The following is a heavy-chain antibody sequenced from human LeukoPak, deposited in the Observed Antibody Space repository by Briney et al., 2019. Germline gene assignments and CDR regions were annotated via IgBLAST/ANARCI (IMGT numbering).Heavy chain of an antibody. Sequence: GGSLRLSCAASGLTFSGSAMHWVRQASGKGLEWVGRIRSKANSYATAYAASVKGRFTISRDDSKNTAYLQMNSLKTEDTAVYYCTRDNRSSAVWFDYWGQGTLVTVSS. CDR3: TRDNRSSAVWFDY. V-gene: IGHV3-73*01. CDR1: GLTFSGSA. J-gene: IGHJ4*02. CDR2: IRSKANSYAT. D-gene: IGHD6-25*01.